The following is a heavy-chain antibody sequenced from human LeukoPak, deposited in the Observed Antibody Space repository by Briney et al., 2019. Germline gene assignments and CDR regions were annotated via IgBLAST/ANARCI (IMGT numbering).Heavy chain of an antibody. CDR3: ARDRPAEYSSSYRILGY. V-gene: IGHV1-2*02. CDR2: INPNSGGT. CDR1: GYTFTGYY. D-gene: IGHD6-6*01. J-gene: IGHJ4*02. Sequence: GASVKVSCKASGYTFTGYYMHWVRRAPGQGLEWMGWINPNSGGTNYAQKFQGRVTMTRDTSISTAYMEMSRLRSDDTAVYYCARDRPAEYSSSYRILGYWGQGTLVTVSS.